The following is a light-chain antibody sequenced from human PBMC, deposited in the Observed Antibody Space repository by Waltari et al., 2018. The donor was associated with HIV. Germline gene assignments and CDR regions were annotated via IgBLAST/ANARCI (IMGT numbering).Light chain of an antibody. CDR2: GSS. V-gene: IGLV1-44*01. CDR1: FSNIGSNT. Sequence: QSVLTQPPSASGAPGQRVTISCSGSFSNIGSNTVTWYQQLPGTAPRLLIYGSSQRPSGVPDRCSGSRSDTSASLDISGLHSEDEGDYYCAVWDDSLSEYVFATGTKVFVL. CDR3: AVWDDSLSEYV. J-gene: IGLJ1*01.